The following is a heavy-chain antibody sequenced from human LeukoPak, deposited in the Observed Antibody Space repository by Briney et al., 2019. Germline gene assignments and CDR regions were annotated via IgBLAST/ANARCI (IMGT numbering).Heavy chain of an antibody. CDR3: ARGGWDSSGPDY. V-gene: IGHV1-69*01. D-gene: IGHD3-22*01. Sequence: ASVKVSCKASGGTSSSYATSWVRQAPGQGLEWMGGIIPIFGTANYAQKFQGRVTITADESTSTAYMELNSLSAEDTAVYYCARGGWDSSGPDYWGQGTLVTVSS. J-gene: IGHJ4*02. CDR2: IIPIFGTA. CDR1: GGTSSSYA.